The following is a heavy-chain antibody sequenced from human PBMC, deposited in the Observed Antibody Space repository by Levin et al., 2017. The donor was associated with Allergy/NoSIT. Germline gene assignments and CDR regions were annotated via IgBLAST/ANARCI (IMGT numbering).Heavy chain of an antibody. J-gene: IGHJ3*02. CDR1: GGSISSGGYY. Sequence: SETLSLTCTVSGGSISSGGYYWSWIRQHPGKGLEWIGYIYYSGSTYYNPSLKSRVTISVDTSKNQFSLKLSSVTAADTAVYYCARDWEGYSGYVEAFDIWGQGTMVTVSS. V-gene: IGHV4-31*03. CDR2: IYYSGST. D-gene: IGHD5-12*01. CDR3: ARDWEGYSGYVEAFDI.